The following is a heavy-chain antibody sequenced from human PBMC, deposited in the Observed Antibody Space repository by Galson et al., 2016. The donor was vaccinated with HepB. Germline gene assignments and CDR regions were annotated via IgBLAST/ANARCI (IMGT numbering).Heavy chain of an antibody. D-gene: IGHD5-18*01. J-gene: IGHJ6*02. CDR1: GFTFSNYI. CDR2: ISTNGNYI. V-gene: IGHV3-21*06. CDR3: AREDAYSFGGPRPNYGMDV. Sequence: SLRLSCAASGFTFSNYIMNWVRQAPGKGLEWVSSISTNGNYIFYVDSVKGRFTISRDNVKNSLFLQMNSLRAEETAVYYCAREDAYSFGGPRPNYGMDVWGQGTTVTVSS.